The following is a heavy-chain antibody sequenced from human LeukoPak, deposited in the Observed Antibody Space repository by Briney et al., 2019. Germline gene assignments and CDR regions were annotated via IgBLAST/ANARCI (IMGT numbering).Heavy chain of an antibody. CDR1: GFTFNDFA. Sequence: GGSLRLSCAASGFTFNDFAMTWVRQAPGKGLEWVSTIADAGTYYADSVKGRFIISRDNSKNMLYLQLNSLRADATAMYYCARNLGPFDVWGHGTMVTVSS. CDR2: IADAGT. J-gene: IGHJ3*01. CDR3: ARNLGPFDV. D-gene: IGHD3-16*01. V-gene: IGHV3-23*01.